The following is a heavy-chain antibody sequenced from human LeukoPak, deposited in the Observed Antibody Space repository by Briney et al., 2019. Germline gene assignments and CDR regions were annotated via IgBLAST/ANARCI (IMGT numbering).Heavy chain of an antibody. V-gene: IGHV1-18*01. CDR3: ARTRDPIVVVPAAPVWFDP. CDR2: ISAYNGNT. CDR1: GYTFTSYG. D-gene: IGHD2-2*01. Sequence: ASVKVSCKASGYTFTSYGISWVRQAPGQGLEWMGWISAYNGNTNYAQKLQGRVTMTTDTTTSTAYMELRSLRSDDTAVYYCARTRDPIVVVPAAPVWFDPWGQGTLVTVSS. J-gene: IGHJ5*02.